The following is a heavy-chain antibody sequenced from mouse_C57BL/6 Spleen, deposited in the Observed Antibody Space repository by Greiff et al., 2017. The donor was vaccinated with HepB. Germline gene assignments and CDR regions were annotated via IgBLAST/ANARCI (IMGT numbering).Heavy chain of an antibody. J-gene: IGHJ2*01. V-gene: IGHV14-4*01. Sequence: EVQLQQSGAELVRPGASVKLSCTASGFNIKDDYMHWVKQRPEQGLEWIGWIDPENGDTEYASKFQGKATITADTSSNTAYLQLSSLTSEDTAVYYSTTDYGYDNYWGQGTTLTVPS. CDR3: TTDYGYDNY. CDR1: GFNIKDDY. CDR2: IDPENGDT. D-gene: IGHD2-2*01.